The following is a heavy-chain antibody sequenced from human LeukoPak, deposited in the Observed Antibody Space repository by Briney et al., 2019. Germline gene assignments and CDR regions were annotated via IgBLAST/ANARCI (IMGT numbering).Heavy chain of an antibody. CDR3: ARIFWSGYPPYYYYYMDV. Sequence: PSETLSLTCTVSGGSISSSSYYWGWIRQPPGKGLEWIGSIYYSGSTYYNPSLKSRVTISVDTSKNQFSLKLSSVTAADTAVYYCARIFWSGYPPYYYYYMDVWGKGTTVTVSS. CDR1: GGSISSSSYY. J-gene: IGHJ6*03. CDR2: IYYSGST. D-gene: IGHD3-3*01. V-gene: IGHV4-39*01.